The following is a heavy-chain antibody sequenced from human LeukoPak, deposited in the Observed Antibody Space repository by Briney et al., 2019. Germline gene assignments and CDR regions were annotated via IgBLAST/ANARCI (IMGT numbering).Heavy chain of an antibody. CDR2: IYYSGST. CDR1: GGSISSSSYY. V-gene: IGHV4-39*07. Sequence: SETLSLTCTVSGGSISSSSYYWGWIRQPPGKGLEWIGSIYYSGSTYYNPSLKSRVTISVDTSKNQFSLKLSSVTAADTAVYYCARARITMIVVVISDYAFDIWGQGTMVTVSS. J-gene: IGHJ3*02. D-gene: IGHD3-22*01. CDR3: ARARITMIVVVISDYAFDI.